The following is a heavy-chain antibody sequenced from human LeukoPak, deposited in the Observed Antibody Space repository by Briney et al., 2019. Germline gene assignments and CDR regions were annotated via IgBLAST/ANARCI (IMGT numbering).Heavy chain of an antibody. V-gene: IGHV4-34*01. J-gene: IGHJ6*02. CDR3: AKGLGFCSGGSCYSHYYYYYGMDV. Sequence: SETLSLTCAVYGGSFSGYYWSWIRQPPGKGLEWIGEINHSGSTNYNPSLKSRVTISLDTSKSQFSLKLSSVTAAETAVYYCAKGLGFCSGGSCYSHYYYYYGMDVWGQGTTVTVSS. CDR2: INHSGST. CDR1: GGSFSGYY. D-gene: IGHD2-15*01.